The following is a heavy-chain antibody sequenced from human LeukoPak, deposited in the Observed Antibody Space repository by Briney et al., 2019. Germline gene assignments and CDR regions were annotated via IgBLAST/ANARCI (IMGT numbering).Heavy chain of an antibody. CDR1: GFPFSSYA. CDR2: IRGNGERT. CDR3: VRNGCSATNCYIFLGDWYFDL. V-gene: IGHV3-23*01. Sequence: PGGSLRLSCAAPGFPFSSYAMGWVRQAPGKGLEWVSSIRGNGERTFYADSVKGRFTISRDNSKNTVSLQMTSLEAEDTAVYYCVRNGCSATNCYIFLGDWYFDLWGRGTLVTVSS. D-gene: IGHD2-2*02. J-gene: IGHJ2*01.